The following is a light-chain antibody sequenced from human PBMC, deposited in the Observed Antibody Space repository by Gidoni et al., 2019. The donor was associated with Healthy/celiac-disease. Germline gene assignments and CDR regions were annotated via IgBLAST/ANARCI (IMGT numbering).Light chain of an antibody. CDR3: QQSYSTLWT. CDR1: QSISSY. J-gene: IGKJ1*01. V-gene: IGKV1-39*01. Sequence: EIQMTQSPSSLSASVGDRVTITCRASQSISSYLNWYQQKPGKAPKLLIYAASSLQSGVPSRFSVSGSGTDFTLTISSLQPEDFATYYCQQSYSTLWTFGQGTKVEIK. CDR2: AAS.